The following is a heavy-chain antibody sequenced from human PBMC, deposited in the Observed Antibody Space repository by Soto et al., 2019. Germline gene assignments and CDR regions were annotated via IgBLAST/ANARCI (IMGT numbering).Heavy chain of an antibody. CDR3: ARVVTTSSYGMDV. V-gene: IGHV3-30-3*01. D-gene: IGHD4-17*01. CDR2: ISYDGSNK. Sequence: QVQLVESGGGVVQPGRSPRLSCAASGFTFSSYAMHWVRQAPGKGLEWVAVISYDGSNKYYADSVKGRFTISRDNXKNTLYLQMNSLRAEDTAVYYCARVVTTSSYGMDVWGQGTTVTVSS. J-gene: IGHJ6*02. CDR1: GFTFSSYA.